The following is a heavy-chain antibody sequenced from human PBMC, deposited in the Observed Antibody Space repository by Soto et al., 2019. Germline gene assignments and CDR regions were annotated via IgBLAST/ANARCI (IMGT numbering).Heavy chain of an antibody. J-gene: IGHJ3*02. CDR1: GFTFSSYA. CDR3: AREGGQYGSGSYYAFDI. CDR2: IGGSGGST. Sequence: GGSLRLSCAASGFTFSSYAMSWVRQAPGKGLEWVSAIGGSGGSTYYPDSVKGRFTISRENAKNSLYLQMNSLRAGDTAVYYFAREGGQYGSGSYYAFDIWGQGTMVTVSS. V-gene: IGHV3-23*01. D-gene: IGHD3-10*01.